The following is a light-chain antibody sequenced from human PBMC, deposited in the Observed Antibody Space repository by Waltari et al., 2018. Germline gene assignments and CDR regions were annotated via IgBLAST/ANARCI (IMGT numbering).Light chain of an antibody. CDR3: QQYASSPIS. CDR2: GAS. V-gene: IGKV3-20*01. CDR1: QSVSSNY. J-gene: IGKJ5*01. Sequence: EIVLTQSPRTLSLSPGERGTPPCRASQSVSSNYLAWYQQKPGQAPRLFIYGASNRATGIPDRFSGSGSGTDFTLTISRLEPEDFAVYYCQQYASSPISFGQGTRLEIK.